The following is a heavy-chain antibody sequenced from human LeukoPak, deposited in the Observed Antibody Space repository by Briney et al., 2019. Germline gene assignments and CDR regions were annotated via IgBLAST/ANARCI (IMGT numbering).Heavy chain of an antibody. D-gene: IGHD5-18*01. J-gene: IGHJ4*02. Sequence: PGRSLRLSCAASGFTFSSYAMHWVRQAPGKGLEWVAVISYDGSNKYYADSVKGRFTISRDNSENTLYLQMNSLRAEDTAVYYCARDYRSYGLTFDYWGQGTLVTVSS. CDR2: ISYDGSNK. CDR1: GFTFSSYA. V-gene: IGHV3-30*04. CDR3: ARDYRSYGLTFDY.